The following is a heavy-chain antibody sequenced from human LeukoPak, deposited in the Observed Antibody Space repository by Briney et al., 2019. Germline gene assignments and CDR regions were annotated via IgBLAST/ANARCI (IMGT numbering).Heavy chain of an antibody. CDR3: ARSAVYAKNYYYYGMDV. CDR2: IIPILGIA. D-gene: IGHD2-8*01. Sequence: GASVKVSCKASGGTFSSYAISWVRQAPGQGLEWMGRIIPILGIANYARKFQGRVTITADKSTSTAYMELSSLRSEDTAVYYCARSAVYAKNYYYYGMDVWGQGTTVTVSS. V-gene: IGHV1-69*04. CDR1: GGTFSSYA. J-gene: IGHJ6*02.